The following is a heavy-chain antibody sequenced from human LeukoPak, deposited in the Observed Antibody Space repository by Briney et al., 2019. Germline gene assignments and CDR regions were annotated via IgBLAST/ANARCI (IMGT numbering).Heavy chain of an antibody. CDR3: ARDSARPGSIFAGMDV. D-gene: IGHD3-3*01. CDR1: GGSISSYY. Sequence: SETLSLTCTVSGGSISSYYWSWIRQPAGKGLEWIGRIYTSGSTNYNPSLKSRVTMSVDTSKNQFSLKLSSVTAADTAVYYCARDSARPGSIFAGMDVWGQGTTVTVSS. J-gene: IGHJ6*02. V-gene: IGHV4-4*07. CDR2: IYTSGST.